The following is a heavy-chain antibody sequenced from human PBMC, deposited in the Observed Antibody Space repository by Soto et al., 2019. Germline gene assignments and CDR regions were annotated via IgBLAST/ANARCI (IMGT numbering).Heavy chain of an antibody. J-gene: IGHJ4*02. Sequence: GGSLRLSCVASGFTFDNYAMHWVRQAPGKGLEWVSGISWNSNTIAYADSVKGRFTLSRDKAKNSLYLQMNSLRAEDTPFYYCAKDTGPNWGQGTLVTVSS. CDR3: AKDTGPN. V-gene: IGHV3-9*01. CDR2: ISWNSNTI. CDR1: GFTFDNYA.